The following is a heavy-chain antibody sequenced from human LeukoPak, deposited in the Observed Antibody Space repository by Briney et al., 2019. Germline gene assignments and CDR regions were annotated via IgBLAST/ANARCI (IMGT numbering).Heavy chain of an antibody. CDR1: GFTFSSYA. J-gene: IGHJ4*02. V-gene: IGHV3-30-3*01. Sequence: PGGSLRLSCAASGFTFSSYAMHWVRQAPGKGLEWVAVISYDGSNKYYADSVKGRFTISRDNSKNTLYLQMNSLRAEDTAVYYCARDYKLTSLDYWGQGTLVTVSS. D-gene: IGHD3-10*01. CDR3: ARDYKLTSLDY. CDR2: ISYDGSNK.